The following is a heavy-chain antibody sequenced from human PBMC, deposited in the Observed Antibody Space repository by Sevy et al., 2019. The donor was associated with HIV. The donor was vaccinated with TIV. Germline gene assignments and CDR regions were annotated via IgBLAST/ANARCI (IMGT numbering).Heavy chain of an antibody. CDR3: ARRRYGDYVLYDY. Sequence: GGSLRLSCAASGFTFSDYYMSWIRQAPGKGLEWVSYISSSGSKVYYADSVKGRFTISRDNAKNSLYLKMNSLRAEDTAVYYCARRRYGDYVLYDYWGQGTLVTVSS. V-gene: IGHV3-11*01. CDR1: GFTFSDYY. J-gene: IGHJ4*02. D-gene: IGHD4-17*01. CDR2: ISSSGSKV.